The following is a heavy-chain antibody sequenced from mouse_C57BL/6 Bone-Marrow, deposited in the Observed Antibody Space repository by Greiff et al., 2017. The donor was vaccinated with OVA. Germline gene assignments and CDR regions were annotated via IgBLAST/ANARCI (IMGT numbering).Heavy chain of an antibody. CDR1: GFSLSTFGMG. CDR2: IWWDDDK. J-gene: IGHJ4*01. Sequence: QVTLKESGPGILQPSQTLSLTCSFSGFSLSTFGMGVGWLRQPSGQGLEWLAHIWWDDDKYYNPALKSRLTISKETSKNQVFLKIANVDTADTATYYCARIEVSRYYYAMDYWGQGTSVTVSS. CDR3: ARIEVSRYYYAMDY. D-gene: IGHD2-5*01. V-gene: IGHV8-8*01.